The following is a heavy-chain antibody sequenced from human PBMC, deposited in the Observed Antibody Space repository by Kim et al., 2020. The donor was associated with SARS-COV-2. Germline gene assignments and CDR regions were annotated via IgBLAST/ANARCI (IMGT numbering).Heavy chain of an antibody. CDR1: GYPFTSFA. V-gene: IGHV7-4-1*02. J-gene: IGHJ2*01. CDR3: ARATLSSLFWYFDL. Sequence: ASVKVSCKASGYPFTSFAMNWVRQAPGQGLEWMGWINTNSRHPTYAQGFTGRFVFSLDTSVSTAYLQISNLKADDTAVYYCARATLSSLFWYFDLWGRGTLVTVSS. CDR2: INTNSRHP.